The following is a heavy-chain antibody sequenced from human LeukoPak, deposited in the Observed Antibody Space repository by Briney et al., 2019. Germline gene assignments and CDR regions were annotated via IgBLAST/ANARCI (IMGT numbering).Heavy chain of an antibody. V-gene: IGHV1-3*01. Sequence: NFQGRVTITRDTSASAAYMELSSLRSEDTAVYYCARAFDGGLNYWGQGTLVSVSS. J-gene: IGHJ4*02. CDR3: ARAFDGGLNY. D-gene: IGHD4-23*01.